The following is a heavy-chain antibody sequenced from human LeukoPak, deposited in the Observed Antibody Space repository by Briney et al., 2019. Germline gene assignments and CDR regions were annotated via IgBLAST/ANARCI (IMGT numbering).Heavy chain of an antibody. Sequence: SQTLSLTCTVSGGSIGSGSYYWTWIRQPAGKGLEWIGRIYTSGSTNYNPSLKSRVNISIDTSKNQFSLNLISVTAADTAVYYCARGSDCTTTTGYDIRQNWFDPWGQGTLVTVSS. V-gene: IGHV4-61*02. J-gene: IGHJ5*02. CDR1: GGSIGSGSYY. CDR3: ARGSDCTTTTGYDIRQNWFDP. D-gene: IGHD2-2*01. CDR2: IYTSGST.